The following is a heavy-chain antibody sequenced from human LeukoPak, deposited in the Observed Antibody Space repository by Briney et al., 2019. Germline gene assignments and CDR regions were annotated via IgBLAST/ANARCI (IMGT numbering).Heavy chain of an antibody. CDR3: AKGDPYGSGSYPVDY. CDR2: ISYDGSNK. D-gene: IGHD3-10*01. V-gene: IGHV3-30*18. Sequence: GGSQRLSCAASGFTFSRYGMHWVRQASGKGLEWVALISYDGSNKYYADSVKGRFTISRDNSKNTLYLQMNSLRPEDTAVYYCAKGDPYGSGSYPVDYWGQGTLVTVSS. CDR1: GFTFSRYG. J-gene: IGHJ4*02.